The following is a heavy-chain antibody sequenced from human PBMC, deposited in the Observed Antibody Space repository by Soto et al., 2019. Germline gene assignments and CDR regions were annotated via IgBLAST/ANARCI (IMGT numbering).Heavy chain of an antibody. Sequence: GGSLRLSCAASGFTFSNAWMNWVRQAPGKGLEWVGRIKSKTDGGTTDYAAPVKGRFTISRDDSKNTLYLQMNSLKTEDTAVYYCTTDPSPVELPDYYDSSGSTATGDYWGQGTLVTVSS. CDR2: IKSKTDGGTT. CDR1: GFTFSNAW. CDR3: TTDPSPVELPDYYDSSGSTATGDY. J-gene: IGHJ4*02. D-gene: IGHD3-22*01. V-gene: IGHV3-15*07.